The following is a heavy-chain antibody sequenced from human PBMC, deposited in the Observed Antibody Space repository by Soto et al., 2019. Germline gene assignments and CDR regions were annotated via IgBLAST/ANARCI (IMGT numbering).Heavy chain of an antibody. V-gene: IGHV3-23*01. J-gene: IGHJ2*01. CDR2: ISVSGGST. D-gene: IGHD3-3*01. Sequence: QGTGLEWVSAISVSGGSTYYADSVTGRFTISRDNSKTTLYLQINSLRAADTADYYSVNLFFFFQAEDGIRDL. CDR3: VNLFFFFQAEDGIRDL.